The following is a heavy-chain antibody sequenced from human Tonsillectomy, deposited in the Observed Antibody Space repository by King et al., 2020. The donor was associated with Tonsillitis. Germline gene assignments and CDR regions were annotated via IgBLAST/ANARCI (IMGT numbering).Heavy chain of an antibody. D-gene: IGHD6-19*01. CDR2: IQYDVGRT. J-gene: IGHJ4*01. V-gene: IGHV3-30*02. Sequence: MHWVRQAPGKALEWVTFIQYDVGRTYYLDSVKGRFTILRDNSKSTLYLQMNDLIDEDTAMYYCAKDSGSSGWYYFDSWGHGVLVTVSS. CDR3: AKDSGSSGWYYFDS.